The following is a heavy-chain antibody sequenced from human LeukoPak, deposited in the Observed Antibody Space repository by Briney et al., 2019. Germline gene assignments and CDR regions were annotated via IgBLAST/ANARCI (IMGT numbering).Heavy chain of an antibody. Sequence: PGGSLRLSCAASGFIFSSYAMNWVRQTPGKGLEWVSGISESGSSTYYADTVKGRFTISRDNSKNTLYLQMNSLRAEDTAVYYCVKAPKRVGWLYLAYGGQGPLVTVSS. V-gene: IGHV3-23*01. CDR2: ISESGSST. CDR1: GFIFSSYA. D-gene: IGHD6-19*01. CDR3: VKAPKRVGWLYLAY. J-gene: IGHJ4*02.